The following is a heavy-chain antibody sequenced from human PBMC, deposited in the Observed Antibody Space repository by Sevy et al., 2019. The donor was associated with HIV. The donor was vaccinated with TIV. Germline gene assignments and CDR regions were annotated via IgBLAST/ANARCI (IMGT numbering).Heavy chain of an antibody. D-gene: IGHD3-10*01. CDR1: GFTFSNAW. Sequence: GGSLRLSCAASGFTFSNAWMSWVRQAPGKGLEWVGRIKSKTDGGTTDYAAPVKGRFTISRDDSKNTLYLQMNSLKTEDTAVYYCTTVFGSAEFYYYGMDVWGQGTTVTVSS. J-gene: IGHJ6*02. V-gene: IGHV3-15*01. CDR2: IKSKTDGGTT. CDR3: TTVFGSAEFYYYGMDV.